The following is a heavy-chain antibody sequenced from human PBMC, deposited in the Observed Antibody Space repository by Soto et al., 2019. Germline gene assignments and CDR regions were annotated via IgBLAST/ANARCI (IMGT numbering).Heavy chain of an antibody. CDR3: ARGPRGYVYYHGMDV. CDR1: GGSISSSSYY. CDR2: IDTSGTT. Sequence: SETLSLTCTVSGGSISSSSYYVSWIRQSAGKGLEWIGRIDTSGTTNYNPSLKSRVTMSVDASKNHFSLNLSSVTAADTAVYYCARGPRGYVYYHGMDVWGQGTTVTVS. D-gene: IGHD3-10*01. J-gene: IGHJ6*02. V-gene: IGHV4-61*02.